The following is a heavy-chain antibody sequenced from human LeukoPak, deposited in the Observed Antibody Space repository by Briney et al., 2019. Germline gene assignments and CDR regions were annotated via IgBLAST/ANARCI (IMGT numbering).Heavy chain of an antibody. CDR1: DGSFSGYY. V-gene: IGHV4-34*01. J-gene: IGHJ4*02. CDR2: INHSGST. D-gene: IGHD6-19*01. Sequence: PSETLSLTCAAYDGSFSGYYWSWIRQPPGKGLEWIGEINHSGSTNYNPSLKSRVTISVDTSKNQFSLKLSSVTAADTAVYYCARMWLPLYYFDYWGQGTLVTVSS. CDR3: ARMWLPLYYFDY.